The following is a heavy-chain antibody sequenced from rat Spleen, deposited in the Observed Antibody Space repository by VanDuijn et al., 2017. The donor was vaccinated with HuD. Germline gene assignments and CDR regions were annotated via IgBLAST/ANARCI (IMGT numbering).Heavy chain of an antibody. J-gene: IGHJ2*01. Sequence: EVQLVESDGGLVQPGRSLKLSCTASGFTLSDHFMAWVRQAPTKGLEWVATISYDGRTTYYRDSVKGRFTISRDNPKSTLYLQMDSLRSEDTGTYYCARGGMLRPFFFDHWGQGVMVTVSS. CDR3: ARGGMLRPFFFDH. CDR2: ISYDGRTT. D-gene: IGHD1-6*01. V-gene: IGHV5-29*01. CDR1: GFTLSDHF.